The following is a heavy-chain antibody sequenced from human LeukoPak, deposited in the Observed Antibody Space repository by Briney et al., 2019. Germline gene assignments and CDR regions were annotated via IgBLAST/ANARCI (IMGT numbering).Heavy chain of an antibody. CDR2: IDPSSTYI. Sequence: GGSLRLSCAASGFTFSSYSMNWVRQAPWKGLEWVSAIDPSSTYIYYADSVKGRFTISRDNAENSLYLQMNSLRVEDTAVYYCARAPTVLVGYCSSSSCQADYWGQGTLVTVSS. V-gene: IGHV3-21*01. CDR3: ARAPTVLVGYCSSSSCQADY. J-gene: IGHJ4*02. D-gene: IGHD2-2*01. CDR1: GFTFSSYS.